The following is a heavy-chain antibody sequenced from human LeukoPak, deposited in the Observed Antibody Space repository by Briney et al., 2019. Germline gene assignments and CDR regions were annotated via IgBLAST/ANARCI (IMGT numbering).Heavy chain of an antibody. CDR1: GFTFSDHY. CDR2: TRNKANSYTT. V-gene: IGHV3-72*01. J-gene: IGHJ4*02. CDR3: ARDGPDGLHY. Sequence: GGSLRLSCAASGFTFSDHYMDWVRQAPGKGLEWVGRTRNKANSYTTEYAASVKGRFTISRDDSKNSLYLQMNSLKTEDTAVYYCARDGPDGLHYWGQGTLVTVSS. D-gene: IGHD5-24*01.